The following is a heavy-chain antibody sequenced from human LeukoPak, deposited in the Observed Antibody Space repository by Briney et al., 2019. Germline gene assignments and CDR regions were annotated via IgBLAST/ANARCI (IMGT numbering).Heavy chain of an antibody. V-gene: IGHV3-30-3*01. J-gene: IGHJ3*02. CDR2: ISYDGSNK. CDR3: ARVSPECLDAFDI. Sequence: GGSLRLSCAASGFTFSSYAMHWVRQAPGKGLEWVAVISYDGSNKYYADSVKGRFTISRDNSKNTLYLQMNSLRAEDTAVYYCARVSPECLDAFDIWGQGTMVTVSS. CDR1: GFTFSSYA. D-gene: IGHD5/OR15-5a*01.